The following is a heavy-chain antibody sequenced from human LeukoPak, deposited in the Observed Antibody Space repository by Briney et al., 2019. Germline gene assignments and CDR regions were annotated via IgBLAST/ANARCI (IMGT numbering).Heavy chain of an antibody. CDR2: ISSSGSTI. CDR1: GFTFSSYE. V-gene: IGHV3-48*03. J-gene: IGHJ4*02. D-gene: IGHD2-15*01. Sequence: HAGGSLRLSCAASGFTFSSYEMNWVRQAPGKGLEWVSYISSSGSTIYYADSVKGRFTISRDNAKNSLYLQMNSLRAEDTAVYYCARDCSGGSCPGPYFDYWGQGTLVTVSS. CDR3: ARDCSGGSCPGPYFDY.